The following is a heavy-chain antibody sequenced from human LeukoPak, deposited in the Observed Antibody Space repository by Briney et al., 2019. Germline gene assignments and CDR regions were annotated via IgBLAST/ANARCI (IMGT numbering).Heavy chain of an antibody. Sequence: GGSLRLSCAASGFTFSSYWMNWARQAPGKGLEWVASINHNGNVNYYVDSVKGRFTISRDNAKNSLYLQMGNLRAEDTAVYFCARGGGLDVWGQGAMVTVSS. D-gene: IGHD3-16*01. CDR3: ARGGGLDV. CDR2: INHNGNVN. CDR1: GFTFSSYW. J-gene: IGHJ6*02. V-gene: IGHV3-7*03.